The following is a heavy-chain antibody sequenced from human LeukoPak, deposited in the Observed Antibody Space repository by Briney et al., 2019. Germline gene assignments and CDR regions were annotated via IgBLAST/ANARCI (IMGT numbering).Heavy chain of an antibody. J-gene: IGHJ4*02. D-gene: IGHD1-14*01. CDR1: GFTFSTYP. CDR3: AKDHPSGYYFDY. CDR2: ISGSGGST. V-gene: IGHV3-23*01. Sequence: GGSLRLSCAASGFTFSTYPMSWVRQAPGKGLEWVSAISGSGGSTFNADSVKGRFTISRDNSKNTLFLQMNSLRAEDTAIYYCAKDHPSGYYFDYWGQGTLVTVSS.